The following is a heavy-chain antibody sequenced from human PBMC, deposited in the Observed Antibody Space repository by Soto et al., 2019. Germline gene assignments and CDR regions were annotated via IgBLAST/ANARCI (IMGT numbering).Heavy chain of an antibody. V-gene: IGHV4-39*02. D-gene: IGHD2-8*01. CDR1: SAPVSSTTYT. J-gene: IGHJ6*02. CDR2: VYYGGRS. Sequence: SETLSLTCTVSSAPVSSTTYTWGWIRQPPGKGLEWVASVYYGGRSYYNPSLNSRVTISVDTSKNQFSLKMTSVTAADTAVYYCARDRGVGMDVWGQGTTVTVSS. CDR3: ARDRGVGMDV.